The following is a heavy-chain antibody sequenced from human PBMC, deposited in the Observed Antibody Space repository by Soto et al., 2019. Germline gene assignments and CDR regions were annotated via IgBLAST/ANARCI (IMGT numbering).Heavy chain of an antibody. Sequence: PSETLSLTCTVSGASISSGDYFWIWIRQSPGKGLEWIGYIYDSGSSYYNPSLKSRVTMSVDTSKNQFSLKLRSVTAADTAVYYCAREKGYISGPKNFDYWGQGTLVTVSS. CDR1: GASISSGDYF. CDR2: IYDSGSS. D-gene: IGHD5-12*01. V-gene: IGHV4-30-4*01. CDR3: AREKGYISGPKNFDY. J-gene: IGHJ4*02.